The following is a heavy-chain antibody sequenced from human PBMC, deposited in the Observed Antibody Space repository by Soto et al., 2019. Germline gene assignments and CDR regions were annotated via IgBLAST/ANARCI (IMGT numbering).Heavy chain of an antibody. CDR2: IYYSGTT. Sequence: QVQLQESGPGLVKPSDTLSLTCAVSGYSISSSNWWGWIRQPPGKGLKWIGYIYYSGTTYYNPSLKCRVTMSVDTSKHQFSLKLTSVTAVDTAGYYCARREIQGPIDYWGQGTLVTVSS. CDR3: ARREIQGPIDY. D-gene: IGHD1-26*01. CDR1: GYSISSSNW. J-gene: IGHJ4*02. V-gene: IGHV4-28*01.